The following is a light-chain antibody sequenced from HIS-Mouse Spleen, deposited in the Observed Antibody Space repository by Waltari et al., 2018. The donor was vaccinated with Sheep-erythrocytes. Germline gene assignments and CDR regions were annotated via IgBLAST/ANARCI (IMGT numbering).Light chain of an antibody. V-gene: IGLV2-11*01. CDR2: DVS. CDR3: CSYAGSYNHV. CDR1: SSDVAVYNY. J-gene: IGLJ1*01. Sequence: QSALTQPRSVSGSPGQSVTISCTGTSSDVAVYNYVSWYQQHPGKAPKLMIYDVSKRPSGVPDRFSGSKSGNTASLTISGLQAEDEADYYCCSYAGSYNHVFATGTKVTVL.